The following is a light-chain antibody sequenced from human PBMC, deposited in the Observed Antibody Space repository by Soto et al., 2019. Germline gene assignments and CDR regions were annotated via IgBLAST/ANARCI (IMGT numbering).Light chain of an antibody. V-gene: IGKV3-20*01. Sequence: IVLPQSPGTLSLSAGERSTLSCRASQSVSSSYLAWYQRKPGQAPRLLIYPASSRATGIPDRFSGSGSWTDFPLTISRLAPEDFAVYYCQQYGSPLTFGGGTKVDI. J-gene: IGKJ4*01. CDR2: PAS. CDR1: QSVSSSY. CDR3: QQYGSPLT.